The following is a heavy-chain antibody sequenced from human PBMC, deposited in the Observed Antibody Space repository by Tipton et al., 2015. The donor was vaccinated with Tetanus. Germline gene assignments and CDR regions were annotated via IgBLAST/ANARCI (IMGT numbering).Heavy chain of an antibody. Sequence: SLRLSCAASGFTVSSNYMTWVRQAPGKGLEWVSVIFSGGSTYYADSVKGRFTISRDNSKNTLYLQMNSLRAEDTAVYYCATRPGGGPYFGVFDYWGQGTVVTVSS. J-gene: IGHJ4*02. V-gene: IGHV3-66*01. CDR1: GFTVSSNY. CDR2: IFSGGST. D-gene: IGHD2-21*01. CDR3: ATRPGGGPYFGVFDY.